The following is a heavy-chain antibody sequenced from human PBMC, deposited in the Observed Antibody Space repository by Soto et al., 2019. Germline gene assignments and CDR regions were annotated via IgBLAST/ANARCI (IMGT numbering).Heavy chain of an antibody. V-gene: IGHV4-30-2*01. CDR2: IYHSGST. CDR1: GGSISSGGYS. J-gene: IGHJ5*02. CDR3: ATRPPQIVVTLLPFPS. D-gene: IGHD2-15*01. Sequence: SVTMSLPSAVAGGSISSGGYSWSRNRKPPGKGLEWIGYIYHSGSTYYNPSLKSRVTISVDRPNNQFSLKLTSMTGADTAVYYCATRPPQIVVTLLPFPSWGQGTPVTVSS.